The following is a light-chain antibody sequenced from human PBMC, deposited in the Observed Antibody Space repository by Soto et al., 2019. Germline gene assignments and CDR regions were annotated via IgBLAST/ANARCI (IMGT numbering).Light chain of an antibody. CDR2: EVS. Sequence: QSVLTQPASVSGSPGQSITISCTGTGSDVGGYNYVSWYQQHPGRAPKLIIYEVSNRPSGVSNRFSGSKSGNTASLTISGLQADDEADYYCSSYTIRSTLVFGTGTKVTVL. CDR3: SSYTIRSTLV. V-gene: IGLV2-14*01. J-gene: IGLJ1*01. CDR1: GSDVGGYNY.